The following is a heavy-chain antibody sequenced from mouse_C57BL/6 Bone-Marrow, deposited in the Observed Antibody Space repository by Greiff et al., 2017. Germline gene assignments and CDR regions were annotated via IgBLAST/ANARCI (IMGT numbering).Heavy chain of an antibody. CDR3: TTEAIYYDYEGFAY. Sequence: DVKLQESGAELVRPGASVKLSCTASGFNIKDDYMHWVKQRPEQGLEWIGWIDPENGDTEYASKFQGKATITADTSSNTAYLQLSSLTSEDTAVYYCTTEAIYYDYEGFAYWGQGTLVTVSA. V-gene: IGHV14-4*01. D-gene: IGHD2-4*01. CDR2: IDPENGDT. J-gene: IGHJ3*01. CDR1: GFNIKDDY.